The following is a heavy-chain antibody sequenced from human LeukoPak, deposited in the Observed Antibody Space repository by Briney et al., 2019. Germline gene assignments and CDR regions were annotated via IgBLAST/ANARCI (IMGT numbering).Heavy chain of an antibody. J-gene: IGHJ6*02. CDR2: INAGNGNT. V-gene: IGHV1-3*01. D-gene: IGHD4-17*01. CDR3: ARDLGYGDYVGYGMDV. CDR1: GGTFSSYA. Sequence: ASVKVSCKASGGTFSSYAISWVRQAPGQRLEWMGWINAGNGNTKYSQKFQGRVTITRDTSASTAYMELSSLRSEDTAVYYCARDLGYGDYVGYGMDVWGQGTTVTVSS.